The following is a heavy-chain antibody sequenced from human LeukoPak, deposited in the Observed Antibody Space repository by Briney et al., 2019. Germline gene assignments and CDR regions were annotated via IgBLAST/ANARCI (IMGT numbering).Heavy chain of an antibody. J-gene: IGHJ4*02. V-gene: IGHV3-74*01. CDR2: INSDGTFT. Sequence: GGSLRLSCAASGFTFSSYAMSWVRQAPGKGLVWVSHINSDGTFTTYADSVKGRFTISRDNAKNTLYLQMNSLRAEDTAVYYCTRAGFYYDSSPYYRPIDYWGQGSLVTVSS. CDR3: TRAGFYYDSSPYYRPIDY. CDR1: GFTFSSYA. D-gene: IGHD3-22*01.